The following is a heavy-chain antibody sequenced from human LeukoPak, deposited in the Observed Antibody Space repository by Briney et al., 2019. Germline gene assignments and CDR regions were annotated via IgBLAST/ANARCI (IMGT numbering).Heavy chain of an antibody. CDR3: ARVIDYYDSSGYYAAGAFDI. V-gene: IGHV4-59*01. CDR1: GGSISSYY. Sequence: SETLSLTCTVSGGSISSYYWSWIRQPPGKGREWVGYIYYSGSTNYNPSLKSRVTISVDTSKNQFSLKLISVTAADTAVYYCARVIDYYDSSGYYAAGAFDIWGQGTMVTVSS. J-gene: IGHJ3*02. CDR2: IYYSGST. D-gene: IGHD3-22*01.